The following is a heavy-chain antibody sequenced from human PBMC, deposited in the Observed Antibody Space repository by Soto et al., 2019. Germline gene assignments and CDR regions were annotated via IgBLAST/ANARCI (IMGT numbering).Heavy chain of an antibody. V-gene: IGHV5-10-1*01. D-gene: IGHD3-3*01. CDR1: VYSFTSYW. CDR3: ASTPRYVFRFLEWLPGGYYHGKDV. J-gene: IGHJ6*02. CDR2: IDPSDSYT. Sequence: PGESLKISCKGSVYSFTSYWISGVRQMPGKGLEWMGRIDPSDSYTNYSPSFQGHVTISADKSISTAYLQWSSLKASDTAMYYCASTPRYVFRFLEWLPGGYYHGKDVWSQGTTVTVYS.